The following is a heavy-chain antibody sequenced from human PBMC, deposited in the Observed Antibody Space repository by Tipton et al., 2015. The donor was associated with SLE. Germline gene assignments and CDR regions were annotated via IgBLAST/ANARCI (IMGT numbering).Heavy chain of an antibody. CDR3: ARGGLGSDLRGSIYFGS. J-gene: IGHJ4*02. CDR1: GGSINSYY. Sequence: GLVKPSETLSLTCTVSGGSINSYYWSWIRQPPGKGLEWIGYIYYNGSTNYNPSLKSRVTISVDTSKNQFSLKLSSVTAADTAVYYCARGGLGSDLRGSIYFGSWGQGTLVTVSS. D-gene: IGHD7-27*01. V-gene: IGHV4-59*01. CDR2: IYYNGST.